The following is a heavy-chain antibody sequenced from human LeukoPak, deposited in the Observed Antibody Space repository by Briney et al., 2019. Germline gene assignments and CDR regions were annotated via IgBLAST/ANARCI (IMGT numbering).Heavy chain of an antibody. CDR1: GGSISSSSYY. CDR2: IYYSGST. V-gene: IGHV4-39*01. J-gene: IGHJ5*02. CDR3: ARTRRLYCSSTSCYGGDFGP. D-gene: IGHD2-2*01. Sequence: PSETLSLTCTVSGGSISSSSYYWGWIRQPPGKGLEWIGSIYYSGSTYYNPSLKSRVTIPVDTSKNQFSLKLSSVTAADTVVYYCARTRRLYCSSTSCYGGDFGPWGQGTLVTVSS.